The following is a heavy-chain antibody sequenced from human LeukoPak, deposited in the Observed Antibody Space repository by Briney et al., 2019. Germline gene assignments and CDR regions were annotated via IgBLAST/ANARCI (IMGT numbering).Heavy chain of an antibody. J-gene: IGHJ1*01. Sequence: PSETLLLTCAVYGGSFSDSYWSWIRQPPGRGLEWIGEINHSGSTNYNPSLKSRVTISVDTSRNHFSLKLSSVTAADTAVYYCARGGRDYGDYSLFQHWGQGTLVTVSS. V-gene: IGHV4-34*01. D-gene: IGHD4-17*01. CDR2: INHSGST. CDR1: GGSFSDSY. CDR3: ARGGRDYGDYSLFQH.